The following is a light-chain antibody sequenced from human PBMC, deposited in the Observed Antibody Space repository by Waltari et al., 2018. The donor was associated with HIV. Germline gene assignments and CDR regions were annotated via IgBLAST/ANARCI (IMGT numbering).Light chain of an antibody. CDR1: SSDVGGYSS. CDR2: EVS. CDR3: NSYTSSSTCV. J-gene: IGLJ1*01. V-gene: IGLV2-14*01. Sequence: QSALTQPASVSGSPGQSITISCTGTSSDVGGYSSVSWYQHHPGKAPKLLIYEVSNRPSGVSHRFSGSKSGNTASLTMSGLQAEDEADYYCNSYTSSSTCVFGAGTKVTVL.